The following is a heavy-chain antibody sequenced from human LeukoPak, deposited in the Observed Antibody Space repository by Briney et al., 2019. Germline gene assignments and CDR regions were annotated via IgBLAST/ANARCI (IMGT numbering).Heavy chain of an antibody. D-gene: IGHD1-14*01. Sequence: GESLKISCKASGYTFTSYWIAWVRQMPGKGLEWMGIIFPGDSDTRYSPPFEGQVTISADRSINTAYLQWSSLKVSDTAFYYCARPFTTTTNFDYWGQGTLVTVSS. CDR3: ARPFTTTTNFDY. CDR2: IFPGDSDT. CDR1: GYTFTSYW. V-gene: IGHV5-51*01. J-gene: IGHJ4*02.